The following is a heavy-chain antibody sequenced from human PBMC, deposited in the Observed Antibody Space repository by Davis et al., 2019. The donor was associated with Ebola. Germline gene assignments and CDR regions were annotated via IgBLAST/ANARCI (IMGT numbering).Heavy chain of an antibody. J-gene: IGHJ6*02. Sequence: ASVKVSCKASAYTFTSYGISWVRQAPGQGLEWMGWIRAYNGNTHYAQKLQGRVTMTTDTSTSTAYMELRSLRSDATAVYYCARVNNGGNSAFYYYYGMDVWGQGTTVTVSS. D-gene: IGHD4-23*01. V-gene: IGHV1-18*01. CDR2: IRAYNGNT. CDR1: AYTFTSYG. CDR3: ARVNNGGNSAFYYYYGMDV.